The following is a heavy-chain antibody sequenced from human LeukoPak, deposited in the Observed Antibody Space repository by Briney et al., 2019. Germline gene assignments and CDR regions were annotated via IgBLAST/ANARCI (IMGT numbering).Heavy chain of an antibody. CDR2: FDPEDGET. D-gene: IGHD6-13*01. V-gene: IGHV1-24*01. J-gene: IGHJ4*02. CDR3: ATEGPYSSSWSFDY. CDR1: GYTLTELS. Sequence: ASVKVSCKVSGYTLTELSMHWVRQAPGKGLGWMGGFDPEDGETIYAQKFQGRVTITEDTSTDTAYMELSSLRSEDTAVYYCATEGPYSSSWSFDYWGQGTLVTVSS.